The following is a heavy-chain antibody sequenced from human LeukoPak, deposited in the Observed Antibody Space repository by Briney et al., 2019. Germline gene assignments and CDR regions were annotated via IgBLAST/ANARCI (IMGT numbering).Heavy chain of an antibody. CDR1: GGSISSGLYY. V-gene: IGHV4-39*01. CDR2: MHYSGST. J-gene: IGHJ4*02. Sequence: SETLSLTCSVSGGSISSGLYYWSWIRQPPGKGLEWIVSMHYSGSTYYNPSLKSRVTISVDTSKNQYSLRLLSVTAADTSMYYCAKNDRGRPADYWGQGTLVTVSS. CDR3: AKNDRGRPADY. D-gene: IGHD1-26*01.